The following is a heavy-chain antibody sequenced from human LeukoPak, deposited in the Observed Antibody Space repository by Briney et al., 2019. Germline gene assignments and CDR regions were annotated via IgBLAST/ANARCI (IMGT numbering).Heavy chain of an antibody. D-gene: IGHD6-13*01. Sequence: ASVKVSCKASGYTLTSYYMHWVRQAPGQGLEWMGIINPSGGSTSYAQKFQGRVTMTRDTSTSTVYMELSSLRSEDTAVYYCARDQWQQLVYDYWGQGTLVTVSS. CDR3: ARDQWQQLVYDY. V-gene: IGHV1-46*01. J-gene: IGHJ4*02. CDR2: INPSGGST. CDR1: GYTLTSYY.